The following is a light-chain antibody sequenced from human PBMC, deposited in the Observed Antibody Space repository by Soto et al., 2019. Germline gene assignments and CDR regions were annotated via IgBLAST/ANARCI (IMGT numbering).Light chain of an antibody. CDR1: QSVSSN. V-gene: IGKV3-11*01. Sequence: EIVLTQSPATLSLSPGERATLSCRASQSVSSNLAWYRQKPGQAPRLLIYDSSNRAAGIPARFSGSGSGTDFTLTVSSLEPEDFVVYYCQQRSDWPWTFCQVTKVDIK. CDR3: QQRSDWPWT. CDR2: DSS. J-gene: IGKJ1*01.